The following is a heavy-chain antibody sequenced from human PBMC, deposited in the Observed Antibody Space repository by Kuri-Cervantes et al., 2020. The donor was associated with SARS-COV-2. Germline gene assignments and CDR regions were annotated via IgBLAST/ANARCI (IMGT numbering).Heavy chain of an antibody. D-gene: IGHD2-2*01. CDR3: AKDREDIVVVPAAHSPDAFDI. V-gene: IGHV3-23*01. CDR1: GFTFSSYA. J-gene: IGHJ3*02. CDR2: ISGSGGSA. Sequence: GGSLRLSCAASGFTFSSYAMSWVRQAPGKGLEWVSAISGSGGSAYYADSVKGRFTISRDNSKNTLYPQMNSLRAEDTAVYYCAKDREDIVVVPAAHSPDAFDIWGQGTMVTVSS.